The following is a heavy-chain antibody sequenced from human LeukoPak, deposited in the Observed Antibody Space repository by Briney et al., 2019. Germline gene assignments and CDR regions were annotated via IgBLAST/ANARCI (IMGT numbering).Heavy chain of an antibody. Sequence: ASVKVSCKASGYTFTGYYIHWVRQAPGQGPEWMGWINPNSGGTNYAPKFQGRVTMTRDTSISTAYMELTRLTFDDTAVYYCARDRDLSVLDYWGQGTLVTVSS. CDR3: ARDRDLSVLDY. V-gene: IGHV1-2*02. CDR1: GYTFTGYY. CDR2: INPNSGGT. J-gene: IGHJ4*02. D-gene: IGHD2/OR15-2a*01.